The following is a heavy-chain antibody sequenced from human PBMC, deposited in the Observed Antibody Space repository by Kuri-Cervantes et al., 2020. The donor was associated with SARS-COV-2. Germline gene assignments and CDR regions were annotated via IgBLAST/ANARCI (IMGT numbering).Heavy chain of an antibody. CDR2: ISSSSTI. CDR1: GFTFSSYS. J-gene: IGHJ4*02. Sequence: LSLTCAASGFTFSSYSMNWVRQAPGKGLEWVSYISSSSTIYYADSVKGRFTISRDNAKNSLYLQMNSLRDEDTAVYYCAREGYYDSSGYFDYWGQGTLVTVSS. CDR3: AREGYYDSSGYFDY. V-gene: IGHV3-48*02. D-gene: IGHD3-22*01.